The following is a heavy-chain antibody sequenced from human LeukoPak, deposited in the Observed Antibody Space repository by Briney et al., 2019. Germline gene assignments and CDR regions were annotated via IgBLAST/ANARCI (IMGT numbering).Heavy chain of an antibody. CDR3: ARDAPRSGSIARFDY. V-gene: IGHV1-18*01. D-gene: IGHD3-3*01. CDR2: ISAYNGNT. CDR1: GYTFTSYG. J-gene: IGHJ4*02. Sequence: ASVKVSCKASGYTFTSYGISWVRQAPGQGLEWMGWISAYNGNTNYAQKLQGRVTMTTDTSTGTAYMELRSLRSEDTAVYYCARDAPRSGSIARFDYWGQGNLVTVSS.